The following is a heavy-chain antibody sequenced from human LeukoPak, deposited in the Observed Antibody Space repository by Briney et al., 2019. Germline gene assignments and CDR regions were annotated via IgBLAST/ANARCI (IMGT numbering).Heavy chain of an antibody. CDR1: GFTFSSYA. D-gene: IGHD1-1*01. Sequence: GGSMRLSCAASGFTFSSYAMSWVRQAPEKGLEWVSAISGNGDITYYADTVKGRFSGSRDNSKNTLYLQLNSLRAEDTAVYYCAKDLRGTLSSRGPFEYWGQGTLVTVSS. V-gene: IGHV3-23*01. J-gene: IGHJ4*02. CDR2: ISGNGDIT. CDR3: AKDLRGTLSSRGPFEY.